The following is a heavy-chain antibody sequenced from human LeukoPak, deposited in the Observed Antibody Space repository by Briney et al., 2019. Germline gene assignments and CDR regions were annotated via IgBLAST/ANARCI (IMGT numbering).Heavy chain of an antibody. CDR1: GFTFSSFT. Sequence: PGGSLRLSCAASGFTFSSFTMNWVRQAPGKGLEWVSSISSTSTYIHYADSVKGRFTISRDNAKNSLYLRMNSLRDEDTAVYYCARDSYGSSGYYYVSDYWGQGTLVTVSS. D-gene: IGHD3-22*01. CDR2: ISSTSTYI. CDR3: ARDSYGSSGYYYVSDY. J-gene: IGHJ4*02. V-gene: IGHV3-21*01.